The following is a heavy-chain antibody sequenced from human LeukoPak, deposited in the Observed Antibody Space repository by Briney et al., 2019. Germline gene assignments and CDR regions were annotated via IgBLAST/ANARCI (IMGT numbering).Heavy chain of an antibody. CDR1: GGTFSSHA. V-gene: IGHV1-69*13. Sequence: SVKVSCKASGGTFSSHAISWVRQAPGQGLEWMGGIIPIFGTANYAQKFQGRVTITADESTSTAYMELSSLRSEDTAVYYCARERRLPTVTTPYYFDYWGQGTLVTVSS. CDR3: ARERRLPTVTTPYYFDY. D-gene: IGHD4-17*01. J-gene: IGHJ4*02. CDR2: IIPIFGTA.